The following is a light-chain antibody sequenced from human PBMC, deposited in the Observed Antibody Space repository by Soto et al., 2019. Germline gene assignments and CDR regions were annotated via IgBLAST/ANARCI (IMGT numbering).Light chain of an antibody. V-gene: IGKV3-15*01. CDR2: GAS. CDR3: QQCYNWPWT. Sequence: EIVMTQSPATLSVSPGERATLSCKASQSVSRTLAWYQQKPGQAPRLLIYGASTRATGIPARFSSSGSGTEFTLTISSLQSEDFAIYYCQQCYNWPWTCGQGTKVDIK. CDR1: QSVSRT. J-gene: IGKJ1*01.